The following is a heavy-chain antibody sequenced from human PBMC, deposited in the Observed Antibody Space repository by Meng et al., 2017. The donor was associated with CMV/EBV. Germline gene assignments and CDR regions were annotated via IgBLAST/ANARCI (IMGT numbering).Heavy chain of an antibody. D-gene: IGHD3-3*01. CDR2: INSDGSST. Sequence: LSLTCAASGFTFSSYWMHWVRQAPGKGLVWVSRINSDGSSTSYADSVKGRFTIFRDNAKNTLYLQMNSLRAEDTAVYYCARAGPIRFLEWLLYSSQDYYYYGMDVWGQGTTVTVSS. CDR1: GFTFSSYW. V-gene: IGHV3-74*01. CDR3: ARAGPIRFLEWLLYSSQDYYYYGMDV. J-gene: IGHJ6*02.